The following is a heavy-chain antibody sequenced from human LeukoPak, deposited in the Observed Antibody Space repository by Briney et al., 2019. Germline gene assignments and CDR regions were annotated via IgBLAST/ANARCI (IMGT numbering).Heavy chain of an antibody. CDR3: ARDVVTTTGDYFDY. V-gene: IGHV4-4*07. Sequence: SETLSLTCTVSGGSISSYYWSWIRQSAGKGLEWIGRIYTSGSTNYHPSLKSRVTMSVDTSKHQFSLKLSSVTAADTAVYYCARDVVTTTGDYFDYWGQGTLVTVSS. CDR1: GGSISSYY. J-gene: IGHJ4*02. CDR2: IYTSGST. D-gene: IGHD2-2*01.